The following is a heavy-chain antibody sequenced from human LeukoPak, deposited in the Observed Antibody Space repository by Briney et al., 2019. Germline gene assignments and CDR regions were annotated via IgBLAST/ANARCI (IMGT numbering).Heavy chain of an antibody. CDR1: GGTFSSYA. CDR2: IIPIFGTA. CDR3: ARGRPYAFDI. J-gene: IGHJ3*02. Sequence: GASVKVSCKASGGTFSSYAISWVRQAPGQGLEWMGGIIPIFGTANYAQKFQGRVTITADESASIAYMELSSLRSEDTAVYYCARGRPYAFDIWGQGTMVTVSS. V-gene: IGHV1-69*13.